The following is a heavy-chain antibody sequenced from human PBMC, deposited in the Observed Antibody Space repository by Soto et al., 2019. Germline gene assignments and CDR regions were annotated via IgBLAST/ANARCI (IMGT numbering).Heavy chain of an antibody. Sequence: GASVKVSCKASGFTSTSSAVQWVRQARGQRLEWIGWIVVGSGNTNYAQKFQERVTITRDMSTSTAYMELSSLRSEDTAVYYCAAEGPDGSGSYSYWGQGTLVTVSS. D-gene: IGHD3-10*01. V-gene: IGHV1-58*01. CDR2: IVVGSGNT. CDR1: GFTSTSSA. CDR3: AAEGPDGSGSYSY. J-gene: IGHJ4*02.